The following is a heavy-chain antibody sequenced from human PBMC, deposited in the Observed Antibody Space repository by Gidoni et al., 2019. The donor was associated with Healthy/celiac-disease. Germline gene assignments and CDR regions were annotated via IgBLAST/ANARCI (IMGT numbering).Heavy chain of an antibody. D-gene: IGHD6-6*01. Sequence: QVQLVQSGAEVKKPGSSVKVSCKASGGTFSSYAISWVRQAPGHGLEWMGGIIPIFGTANYAQKFQGRVTITADKSTSTAYMELSSLRSEDTAVYYCAAGSSSGDYYYYGMDVWGQGTTVTVSS. V-gene: IGHV1-69*06. CDR3: AAGSSSGDYYYYGMDV. CDR1: GGTFSSYA. CDR2: IIPIFGTA. J-gene: IGHJ6*02.